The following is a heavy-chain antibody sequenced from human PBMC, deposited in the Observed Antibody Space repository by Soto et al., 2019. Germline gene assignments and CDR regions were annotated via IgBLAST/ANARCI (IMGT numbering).Heavy chain of an antibody. Sequence: QVQLVESGGGVVQPGRSLRLSCAASGFTFRTYGMHWVRQAPGKGLEWVAIFWYDGSNKYYAESVKGRFTISRDNSKNTVYLQMNRLRAEDTAVYYCARDGTFGAKGGSLDIWGQGTMVTVSS. CDR2: FWYDGSNK. CDR1: GFTFRTYG. CDR3: ARDGTFGAKGGSLDI. V-gene: IGHV3-33*01. J-gene: IGHJ3*02. D-gene: IGHD3-16*01.